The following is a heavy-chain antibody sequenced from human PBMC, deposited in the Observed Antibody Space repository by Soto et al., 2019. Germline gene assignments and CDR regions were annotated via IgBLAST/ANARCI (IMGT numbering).Heavy chain of an antibody. CDR1: GGSISSYY. D-gene: IGHD6-19*01. V-gene: IGHV4-59*01. J-gene: IGHJ3*02. CDR3: ARQQWLVLNAFDI. CDR2: IYYSGST. Sequence: SETLSLTCTVSGGSISSYYWSWIRQPPGKGLEWIGYIYYSGSTNYNPSLKGRVTISVDTSKNQFSLRLSSVTAADTAVYYCARQQWLVLNAFDIWGQGTMVTVSS.